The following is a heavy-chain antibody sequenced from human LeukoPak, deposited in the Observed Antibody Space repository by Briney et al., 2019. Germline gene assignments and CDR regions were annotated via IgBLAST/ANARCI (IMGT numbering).Heavy chain of an antibody. CDR3: ARAVGYYYDYDFDY. D-gene: IGHD3-22*01. Sequence: GASVKVSCKASGYTFTGYYVHWVRQAPGQGLEWMGRINPNSGGTNYAQKFQGRVTMTRDTSISTAYMELSRLRSDDTAVYYCARAVGYYYDYDFDYWGQGTLVTVSS. V-gene: IGHV1-2*06. CDR1: GYTFTGYY. CDR2: INPNSGGT. J-gene: IGHJ4*02.